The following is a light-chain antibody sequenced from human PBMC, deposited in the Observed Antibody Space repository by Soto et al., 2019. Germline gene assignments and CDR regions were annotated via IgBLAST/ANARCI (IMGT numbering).Light chain of an antibody. CDR1: QSVPSKY. J-gene: IGKJ1*01. CDR2: GAS. CDR3: QQYGTSPRT. Sequence: EMVLTQCLGTLSLSPVERATLSCVASQSVPSKYLAWYQQNPGQAPRLLIYGASNRATGIPDKFSGSGSGTDFTLTISRLEPEDFAVYYCQQYGTSPRTFGQGTKVDIK. V-gene: IGKV3-20*01.